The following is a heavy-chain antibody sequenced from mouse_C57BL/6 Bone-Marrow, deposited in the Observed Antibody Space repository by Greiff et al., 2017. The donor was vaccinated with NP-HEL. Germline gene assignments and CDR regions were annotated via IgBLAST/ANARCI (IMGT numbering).Heavy chain of an antibody. J-gene: IGHJ1*03. D-gene: IGHD4-1*02. V-gene: IGHV5-16*01. Sequence: EVKLVESAGGLVQPGSSMKLSCTASGFTFSDYYMAWVRQVPEKGLEWVANINYDGSSTYYLDSLKSRFIISRDNAKNILYLQMSSLKSEDTATYYCARTQLGRNWYFDVWGTGTTVTVSS. CDR3: ARTQLGRNWYFDV. CDR1: GFTFSDYY. CDR2: INYDGSST.